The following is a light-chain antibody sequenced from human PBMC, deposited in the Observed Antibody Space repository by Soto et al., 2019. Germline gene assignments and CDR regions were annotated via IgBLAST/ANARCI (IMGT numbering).Light chain of an antibody. V-gene: IGKV1-5*03. J-gene: IGKJ1*01. Sequence: DIQMTQSPSTLSASVGDRVTITCRASQSISSWLAWYQQKPGKAPKLLIYKASSLESGVPSRFSGSGSGTEFTLTISSLQPDDFATYYCQQYSAMGTFGQGTKVEIK. CDR3: QQYSAMGT. CDR1: QSISSW. CDR2: KAS.